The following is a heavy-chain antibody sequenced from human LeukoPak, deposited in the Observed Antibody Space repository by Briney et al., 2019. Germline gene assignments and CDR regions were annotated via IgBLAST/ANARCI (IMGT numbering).Heavy chain of an antibody. CDR1: GFTFDDYA. CDR2: IDNEGSTT. D-gene: IGHD6-13*01. Sequence: GGSLRLSCAASGFTFDDYAMHWVRQAPGKGLEWVSRIDNEGSTTSYADSVKGRFTISRDNAKNTLYLQMNSLRAEDTAVYYCAREGAAAGDWYFDLWGRGTLVTVSS. J-gene: IGHJ2*01. V-gene: IGHV3-74*01. CDR3: AREGAAAGDWYFDL.